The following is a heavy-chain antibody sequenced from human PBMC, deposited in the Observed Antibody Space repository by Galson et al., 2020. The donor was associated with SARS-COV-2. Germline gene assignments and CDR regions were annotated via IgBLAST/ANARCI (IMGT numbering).Heavy chain of an antibody. CDR3: ASSRWLSTFDM. CDR2: FDPEVGEP. Sequence: ASVKVSCKVSGYTLSEVSMHWVRQTPGKGLEWMAGFDPEVGEPIYGQHFRGRVTLTEGTSADTAYMELRGLRSGDTAVYYCASSRWLSTFDMWGQGTMVTVSS. CDR1: GYTLSEVS. J-gene: IGHJ3*02. D-gene: IGHD2-2*01. V-gene: IGHV1-24*01.